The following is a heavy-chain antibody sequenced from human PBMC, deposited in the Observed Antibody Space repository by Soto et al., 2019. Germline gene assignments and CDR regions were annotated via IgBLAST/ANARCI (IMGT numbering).Heavy chain of an antibody. J-gene: IGHJ6*02. CDR3: ARGKIVVVVAATPVYYGMDV. V-gene: IGHV4-30-4*01. Sequence: SETLSLTCTVSGGSISSGDYYWSWIRQPPGKGLEWIGYIYYSGSTYYNPSLKSRVTISVDTSKNQFSLKLSSVTAADTAVYYCARGKIVVVVAATPVYYGMDVWGQGTTVTVSS. CDR2: IYYSGST. CDR1: GGSISSGDYY. D-gene: IGHD2-15*01.